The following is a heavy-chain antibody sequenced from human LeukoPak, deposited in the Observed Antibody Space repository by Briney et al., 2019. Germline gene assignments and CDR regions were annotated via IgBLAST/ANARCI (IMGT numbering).Heavy chain of an antibody. CDR3: ARSPPPHSSSFYWFDP. Sequence: SETLSLTCTVSGDSISSYYWTWIRQPAGKGLEWIGRTHTSGSPNYNPSLKSRFTILVDTSKTQFSLKLTSVTTADTAVYYCARSPPPHSSSFYWFDPWGQGTLVTVSS. J-gene: IGHJ5*02. V-gene: IGHV4-4*07. D-gene: IGHD6-13*01. CDR1: GDSISSYY. CDR2: THTSGSP.